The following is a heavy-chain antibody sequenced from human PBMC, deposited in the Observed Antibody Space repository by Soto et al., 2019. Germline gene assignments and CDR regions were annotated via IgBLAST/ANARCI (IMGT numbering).Heavy chain of an antibody. CDR3: AIGTYYYESSGYSPQYYFDY. CDR2: IYYSGST. D-gene: IGHD3-22*01. Sequence: PSEPLSLTCPVSGGSVSSGRSYWSWKQQPTGKGLEWIGYIYYSGSTNYNPSLKSRVTISVDTSKNQFSLKLSSVTAADTAVYYCAIGTYYYESSGYSPQYYFDYWGQGTLVTVSS. J-gene: IGHJ4*02. CDR1: GGSVSSGRSY. V-gene: IGHV4-61*01.